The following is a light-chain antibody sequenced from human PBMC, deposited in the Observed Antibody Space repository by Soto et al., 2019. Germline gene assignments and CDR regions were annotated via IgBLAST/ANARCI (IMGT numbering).Light chain of an antibody. CDR2: DVS. Sequence: QSVLTQPRSVSGSHGQSVTLSCTGTSSDVGGYNYVSWYQQHPGKAPKLMIYDVSKRPSGVPDRFSGSKSGNTASLTISGLQAGDEADYYCCSYAGSYTYVFGTGTKVTVL. CDR3: CSYAGSYTYV. V-gene: IGLV2-11*01. J-gene: IGLJ1*01. CDR1: SSDVGGYNY.